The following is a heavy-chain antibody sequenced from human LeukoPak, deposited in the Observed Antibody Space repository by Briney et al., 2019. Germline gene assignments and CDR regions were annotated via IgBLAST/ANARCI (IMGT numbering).Heavy chain of an antibody. V-gene: IGHV1-46*01. CDR1: GYTFTSYY. CDR3: ARARVYYDFWSGTTTMMDV. D-gene: IGHD3-3*01. J-gene: IGHJ6*04. Sequence: ASVKVSCKASGYTFTSYYIFWVRQAPGQGLEWMGIINPSGGSTSYAQKFQGRVTMTRDMSTSTVYMELSSLRSEDTAVYYCARARVYYDFWSGTTTMMDVWGKGTTVTVSS. CDR2: INPSGGST.